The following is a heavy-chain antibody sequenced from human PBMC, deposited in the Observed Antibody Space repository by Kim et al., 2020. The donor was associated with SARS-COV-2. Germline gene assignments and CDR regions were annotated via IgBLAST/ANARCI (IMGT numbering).Heavy chain of an antibody. CDR2: IYTSGST. Sequence: SETLSLTCTVSGGSISSYYWSWIRQPAGKGLEWIGCIYTSGSTNYNPSLKSRVTMSVDTSKNQFSLKLSSVTAADTAVYYCAREREGDFWSGSDYYYGMDVWGQGTTVTVSS. V-gene: IGHV4-4*07. CDR1: GGSISSYY. J-gene: IGHJ6*02. D-gene: IGHD3-3*01. CDR3: AREREGDFWSGSDYYYGMDV.